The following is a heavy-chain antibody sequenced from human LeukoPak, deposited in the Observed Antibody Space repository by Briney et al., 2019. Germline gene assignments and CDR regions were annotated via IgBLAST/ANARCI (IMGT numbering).Heavy chain of an antibody. CDR2: INHSGST. CDR3: ARVDEGSGSYYFDY. J-gene: IGHJ4*02. D-gene: IGHD3-10*01. CDR1: GGSFSGYY. Sequence: SETLSLTCAVYGGSFSGYYWSWIRQPPGEGLEWIGEINHSGSTNYNPSLKSRVTISVDTSKNQFSLKLSSVTAADTAVYYCARVDEGSGSYYFDYWGQGTLVTVSS. V-gene: IGHV4-34*01.